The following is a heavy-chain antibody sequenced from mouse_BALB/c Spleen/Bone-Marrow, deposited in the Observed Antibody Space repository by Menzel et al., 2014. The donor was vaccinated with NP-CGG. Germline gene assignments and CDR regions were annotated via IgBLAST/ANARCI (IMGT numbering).Heavy chain of an antibody. CDR1: GYTFTSSW. J-gene: IGHJ2*01. CDR3: ARELGRGYYFDY. CDR2: IHPNSGNT. Sequence: QVHVKQSGSVLVRPGASVKLSCKASGYTFTSSWMHWAKQRPGRGLEWIGEIHPNSGNTNYNEKFKGKATLTVDTSSSTAYVDLSSLTSEDSAVYYCARELGRGYYFDYWGQGTTLTVSS. D-gene: IGHD4-1*01. V-gene: IGHV1S130*01.